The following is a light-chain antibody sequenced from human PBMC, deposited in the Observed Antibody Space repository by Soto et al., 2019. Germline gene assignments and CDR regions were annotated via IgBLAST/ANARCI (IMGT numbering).Light chain of an antibody. CDR3: QQYTNWPPWT. CDR2: GAS. CDR1: QSVSSN. V-gene: IGKV3-15*01. J-gene: IGKJ1*01. Sequence: EIVMTQSPATLSVSPGERATLSCRASQSVSSNLAWYQQKPGQAPRLLIYGASTRATGIPARFSGSGSETDLTLTLSSLQSQAFAVYYCQQYTNWPPWTFGQGPTVEIK.